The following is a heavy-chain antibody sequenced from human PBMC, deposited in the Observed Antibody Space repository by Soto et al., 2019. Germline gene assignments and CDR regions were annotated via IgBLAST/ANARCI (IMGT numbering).Heavy chain of an antibody. J-gene: IGHJ4*02. CDR3: ARDAALPGEADRFDY. Sequence: WGSLRLSCAASGDSIGSNVWWSWVRQPPGKGLEWIGEVYHNGLTDYNPSLRGRATMSADMSKNQFSLRVTSVTDADTAIYYCARDAALPGEADRFDYWGQGALVTVSS. V-gene: IGHV4-4*02. CDR2: VYHNGLT. D-gene: IGHD2-15*01. CDR1: GDSIGSNVW.